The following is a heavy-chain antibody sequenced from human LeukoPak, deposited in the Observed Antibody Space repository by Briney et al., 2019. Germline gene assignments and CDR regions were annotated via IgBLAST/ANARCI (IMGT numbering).Heavy chain of an antibody. J-gene: IGHJ6*04. V-gene: IGHV4-30-2*01. CDR1: GGSISSGGYS. CDR3: ARGHYDILTGPPAGMDV. D-gene: IGHD3-9*01. CDR2: IYHSGST. Sequence: PSQTLSLACAVSGGSISSGGYSWSWIRQPPGKGLEWIGYIYHSGSTYYNPSLKSRVTISVDRSKNQFSLKLSSVTAADTAVYYCARGHYDILTGPPAGMDVWGKGTTVTVSS.